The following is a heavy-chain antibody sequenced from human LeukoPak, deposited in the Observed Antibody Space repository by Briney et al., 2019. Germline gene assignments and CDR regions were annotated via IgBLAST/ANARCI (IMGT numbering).Heavy chain of an antibody. D-gene: IGHD3-3*01. CDR3: ARAVNKYYDFWSGRTFDP. CDR1: GHTFTSYG. Sequence: ASVKVSCKASGHTFTSYGISWVRQAPGQGLEWMGWISAYNGNTNYAQKLQGRVTMTTDTSTSTAYMELRSLRSDDTAVYYCARAVNKYYDFWSGRTFDPWGQGTLVTVSS. CDR2: ISAYNGNT. J-gene: IGHJ5*02. V-gene: IGHV1-18*01.